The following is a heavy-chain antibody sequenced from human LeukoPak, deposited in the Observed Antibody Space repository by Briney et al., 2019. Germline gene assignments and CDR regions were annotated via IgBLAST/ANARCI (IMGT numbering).Heavy chain of an antibody. CDR3: ARHSNGGCTSTRCHIDY. D-gene: IGHD2-2*01. CDR1: GDSISSRSYY. Sequence: SETLSLTRSVSGDSISSRSYYWGWIRQPPGKGLEWIGTIYYSGSTYYNPSLKSRVTMSVDTSKNQFSLKQSSVTATDTAVYYCARHSNGGCTSTRCHIDYWGQGTLVTVSS. CDR2: IYYSGST. J-gene: IGHJ4*02. V-gene: IGHV4-39*01.